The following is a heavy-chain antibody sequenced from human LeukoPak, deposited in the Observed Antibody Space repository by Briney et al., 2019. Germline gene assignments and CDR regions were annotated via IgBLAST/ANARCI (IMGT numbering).Heavy chain of an antibody. CDR1: GFTFSSYS. D-gene: IGHD3-9*01. Sequence: WGSLRLSCAASGFTFSSYSMTWVRQAPGKGLEWVSSIGGTGVSTYYADSVKGRFTISRDNSKNTLYLQMNSLRAEDTSVYYCYILTGYAPYLDYWGQGTLVTVSS. CDR3: YILTGYAPYLDY. CDR2: IGGTGVST. J-gene: IGHJ4*02. V-gene: IGHV3-23*01.